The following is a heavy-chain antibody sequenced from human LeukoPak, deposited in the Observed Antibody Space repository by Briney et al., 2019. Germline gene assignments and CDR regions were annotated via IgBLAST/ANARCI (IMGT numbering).Heavy chain of an antibody. CDR3: ARAGPPWVLTYYMDV. CDR1: GGTFSSYA. Sequence: GASVKVSCKASGGTFSSYAISWVRQAPGQGLEWMGGIIPIFGTANYAQKFQGRVTITADKSTSTAYMELSSLRSEDTAVYYCARAGPPWVLTYYMDVWGKGTTVTVSS. D-gene: IGHD3-10*01. CDR2: IIPIFGTA. J-gene: IGHJ6*03. V-gene: IGHV1-69*06.